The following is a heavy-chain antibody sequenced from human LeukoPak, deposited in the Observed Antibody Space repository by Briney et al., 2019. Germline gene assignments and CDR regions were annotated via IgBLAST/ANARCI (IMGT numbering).Heavy chain of an antibody. CDR3: ARVRTSGYRNDAFDI. V-gene: IGHV4-59*01. Sequence: SETLSLTCTVCGGSISSYYWSWIRQPPGKGLEWIGYIYYSGSTNYNPSLKSRVTISVDTSKNQFSLKLYSVTAADTAVYYCARVRTSGYRNDAFDIWGQGTMVTVSS. CDR2: IYYSGST. J-gene: IGHJ3*02. D-gene: IGHD3-22*01. CDR1: GGSISSYY.